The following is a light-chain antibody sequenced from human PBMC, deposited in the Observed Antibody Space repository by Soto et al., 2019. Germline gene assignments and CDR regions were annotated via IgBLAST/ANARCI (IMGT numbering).Light chain of an antibody. CDR3: QQYDSYTWT. V-gene: IGKV1-5*03. CDR2: MAS. Sequence: DIQMTQSPSTLSASVGDRVTISCRASRSISSWLAWYQQKPGKAPKLLIYMASSLESGVPSRFSGSGSGTDFTLTISSLQPDDFATYYCQQYDSYTWTFGQGTKVEIK. CDR1: RSISSW. J-gene: IGKJ1*01.